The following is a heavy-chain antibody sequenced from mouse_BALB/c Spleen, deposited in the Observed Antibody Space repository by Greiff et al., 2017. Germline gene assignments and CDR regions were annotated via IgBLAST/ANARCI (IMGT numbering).Heavy chain of an antibody. CDR1: GFSLTSYG. J-gene: IGHJ1*01. Sequence: QVQLKQSGPGLVQPSQSLSITCTVSGFSLTSYGVHWVRQSPGKGLEWLGVIWSGGSTDYNAAFISRLSISKDNSKSQVFFKMNSLQANDTAIYYCARNFPIYYDYDEWYFDVWGAGTTVTVSS. V-gene: IGHV2-2*02. D-gene: IGHD2-4*01. CDR2: IWSGGST. CDR3: ARNFPIYYDYDEWYFDV.